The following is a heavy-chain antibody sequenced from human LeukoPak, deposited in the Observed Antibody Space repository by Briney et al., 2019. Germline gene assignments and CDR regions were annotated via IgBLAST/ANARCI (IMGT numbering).Heavy chain of an antibody. J-gene: IGHJ6*03. V-gene: IGHV3-11*04. CDR3: ARNGFHYGDYGDYYYYYYMDV. Sequence: PGGSLRLSCAASGFIFSDYYMSWIRQAPGKGLEGVSYISNSGSTIYYADSVKGRFTISRDSAKNSLYVEMNSLRAEDTAVYYCARNGFHYGDYGDYYYYYYMDVWGKGTTVTVS. CDR2: ISNSGSTI. D-gene: IGHD4-17*01. CDR1: GFIFSDYY.